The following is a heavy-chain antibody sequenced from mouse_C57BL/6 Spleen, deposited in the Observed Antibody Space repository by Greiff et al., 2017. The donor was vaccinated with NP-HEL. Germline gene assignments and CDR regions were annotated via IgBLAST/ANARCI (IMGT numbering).Heavy chain of an antibody. Sequence: VQLTESGPGLVKPSQSLSLTCSVTGYSITSGYYWNWIRQFPGNKLEWMGYISYDGSNNYNPSLKNRISITRDTSKNQFFLKLNSVTTEDTATYYCARVPYYGSPYYYAMDYWGQGTSVTVSS. J-gene: IGHJ4*01. V-gene: IGHV3-6*01. CDR1: GYSITSGYY. CDR3: ARVPYYGSPYYYAMDY. CDR2: ISYDGSN. D-gene: IGHD1-1*01.